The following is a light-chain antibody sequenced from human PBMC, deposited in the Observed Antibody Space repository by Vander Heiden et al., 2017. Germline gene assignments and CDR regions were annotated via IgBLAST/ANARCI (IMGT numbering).Light chain of an antibody. CDR2: EDS. CDR1: NLVRKT. V-gene: IGLV3-21*02. Sequence: SYVLTPPPPVSVAPGQTARITCGGNNLVRKTGHWYQQKPGQAPVPAVYEDSDRPAGIPERFSGSNSGNTATLTIRRVEAGDEADYYCQVWDSSSDHVVFGGGTKLTVL. CDR3: QVWDSSSDHVV. J-gene: IGLJ2*01.